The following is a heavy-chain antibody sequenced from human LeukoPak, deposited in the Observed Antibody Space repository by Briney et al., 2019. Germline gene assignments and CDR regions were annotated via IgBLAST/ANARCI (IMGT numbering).Heavy chain of an antibody. CDR2: ISYSGTT. V-gene: IGHV4-39*01. CDR3: ARQGRENYYDSSGFDY. D-gene: IGHD3-22*01. Sequence: SETLSLTCTVSGGSISSNSYYWGWIRQPPGKGLEWIGSISYSGTTYYSPSLKSRVTISVDTSKNQFSLRLSSVTAADTAVYYCARQGRENYYDSSGFDYWGQGTLVTVSS. CDR1: GGSISSNSYY. J-gene: IGHJ4*02.